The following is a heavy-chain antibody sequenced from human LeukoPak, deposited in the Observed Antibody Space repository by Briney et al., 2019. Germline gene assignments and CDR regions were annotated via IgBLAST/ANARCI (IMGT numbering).Heavy chain of an antibody. J-gene: IGHJ3*02. D-gene: IGHD6-19*01. V-gene: IGHV3-23*01. CDR3: ARGYSSGRGAFDI. CDR2: ISGSGGST. Sequence: PGGSLRLSCAASGFTFSSYAMSWVRQAPGKGLEWVSAISGSGGSTYYADSVKGRFTISRDNSKNTLYLQMNSLRAEDTAVYYCARGYSSGRGAFDIWGQGTMVTVSS. CDR1: GFTFSSYA.